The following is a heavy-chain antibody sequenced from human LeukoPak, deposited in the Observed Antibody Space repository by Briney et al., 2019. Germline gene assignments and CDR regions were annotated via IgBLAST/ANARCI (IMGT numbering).Heavy chain of an antibody. D-gene: IGHD6-19*01. V-gene: IGHV3-30*03. Sequence: AGGSLRLSCAASGFTFSSYAMSWVRQAPGKGLEWVAVISYDGSNKYYADSVKGRFTISRDNSKNTLYLQMNSLRAEDTAVYYCARDCSGWSDYWGQGTLVTVSS. J-gene: IGHJ4*02. CDR3: ARDCSGWSDY. CDR2: ISYDGSNK. CDR1: GFTFSSYA.